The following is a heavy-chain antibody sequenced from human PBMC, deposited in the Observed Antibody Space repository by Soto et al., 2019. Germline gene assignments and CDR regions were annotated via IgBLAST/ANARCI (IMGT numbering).Heavy chain of an antibody. Sequence: VKVSCKASGGTFSSYRINWVRQAPGQGLEWVGGIVPIYRTADYAQKFQGRVTITADESARTAYLEVRSLKSQDTAVYYCARDSGAKLSSSWGQGTLVTVPS. J-gene: IGHJ4*02. V-gene: IGHV1-69*13. CDR1: GGTFSSYR. CDR2: IVPIYRTA. D-gene: IGHD6-13*01. CDR3: ARDSGAKLSSS.